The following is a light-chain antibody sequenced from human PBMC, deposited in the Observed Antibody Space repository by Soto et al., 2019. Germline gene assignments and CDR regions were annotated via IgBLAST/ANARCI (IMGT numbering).Light chain of an antibody. J-gene: IGKJ4*01. V-gene: IGKV3-11*01. Sequence: EIVLTQSPGTLSLSPGERATLSCRASQSVGNNLAWYQQKPGQAPGLLIYEASTRATGIPARFSGSGSGTDFTLTISSLEPEDFAVYYCQQHANWPLTFGGGTKVDTK. CDR3: QQHANWPLT. CDR1: QSVGNN. CDR2: EAS.